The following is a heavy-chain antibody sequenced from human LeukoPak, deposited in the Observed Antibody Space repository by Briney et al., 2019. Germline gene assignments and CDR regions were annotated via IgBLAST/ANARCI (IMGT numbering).Heavy chain of an antibody. CDR2: IYSSGSP. V-gene: IGHV4-38-2*02. Sequence: SETLSLTCTVSGYSISSGYHWGWIRQPPGKGLEWIGSIYSSGSPSYNPSLKSRVTISVDTSKNQFSLRLTSVTAADTAVYYCVRVGLRYVLDYWGQGTLVTVSS. CDR1: GYSISSGYH. J-gene: IGHJ4*02. CDR3: VRVGLRYVLDY. D-gene: IGHD3-10*01.